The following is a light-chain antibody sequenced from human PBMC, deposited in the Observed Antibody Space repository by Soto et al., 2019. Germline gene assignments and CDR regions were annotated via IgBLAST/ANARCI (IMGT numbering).Light chain of an antibody. CDR3: SSYTSSSDVV. CDR1: SSDVGGYNY. CDR2: DVS. Sequence: QSALTQPASVSGSPGQSITISCTGTSSDVGGYNYVSWYQQHPGKAPKLMIYDVSNRPSGVSNRFSGSKSGNTASLTISGLQAEDETDYYCSSYTSSSDVVFGGGTKLTLL. V-gene: IGLV2-14*01. J-gene: IGLJ2*01.